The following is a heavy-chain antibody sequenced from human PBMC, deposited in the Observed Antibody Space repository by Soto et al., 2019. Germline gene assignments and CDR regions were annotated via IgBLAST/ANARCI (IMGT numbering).Heavy chain of an antibody. D-gene: IGHD2-15*01. CDR1: GFTVSNIY. V-gene: IGHV3-53*01. Sequence: GGSLRLSCAASGFTVSNIYMSWVRQAPGKGLEWVSVIYRGGDTFYADSVKGRFTISRDNAKNSLYLQMNSLRAEDTAVYYCARELPGYCSGGSCPNFDYWGQGTLVTVSS. CDR3: ARELPGYCSGGSCPNFDY. CDR2: IYRGGDT. J-gene: IGHJ4*02.